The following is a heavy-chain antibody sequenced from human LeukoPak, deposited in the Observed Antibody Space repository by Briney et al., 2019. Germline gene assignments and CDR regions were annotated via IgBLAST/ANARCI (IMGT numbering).Heavy chain of an antibody. CDR3: TRSTRIVYYFDY. J-gene: IGHJ4*02. D-gene: IGHD5/OR15-5a*01. Sequence: GGSLRLSCAASGFTFNNYAMNWVRQAPGKGLECVSVISGSGGNTYYADSVKGRFTISRDNSKNTLYLQMNSLRAEDTAVYYCTRSTRIVYYFDYWGQGTLVTVSS. CDR1: GFTFNNYA. V-gene: IGHV3-23*01. CDR2: ISGSGGNT.